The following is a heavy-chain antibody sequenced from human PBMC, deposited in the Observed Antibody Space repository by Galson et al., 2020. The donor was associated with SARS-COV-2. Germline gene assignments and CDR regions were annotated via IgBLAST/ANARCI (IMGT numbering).Heavy chain of an antibody. CDR1: GFTFSNYA. D-gene: IGHD4-17*01. CDR3: ARDLTGTTGHYCWGS. Sequence: GGSLRLSCAASGFTFSNYAMAWVRQAPGKGLEWVSAISGISGNGGYTYYADSVKGRFTISRDNSKSALYLQMRGLRVEDTAVYYCARDLTGTTGHYCWGSWGQGTPVTGSS. CDR2: ISGISGNGGYT. V-gene: IGHV3-23*01. J-gene: IGHJ5*02.